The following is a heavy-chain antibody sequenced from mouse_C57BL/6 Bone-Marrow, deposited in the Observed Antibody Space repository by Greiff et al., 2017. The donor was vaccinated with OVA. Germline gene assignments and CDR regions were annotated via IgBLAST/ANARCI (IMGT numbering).Heavy chain of an antibody. J-gene: IGHJ4*01. CDR3: AREGGLYYGNYDAMDY. Sequence: ESGPGLVKPSQSLSLTCSVTGYSITSGYYWNWIRQFPGNKLEWMGYISYDGSNNYNPSLKNRISITRDTSKNKFFLKLNSVTTEDTATYYCAREGGLYYGNYDAMDYWGQGTSVTVSS. CDR1: GYSITSGYY. D-gene: IGHD2-1*01. V-gene: IGHV3-6*01. CDR2: ISYDGSN.